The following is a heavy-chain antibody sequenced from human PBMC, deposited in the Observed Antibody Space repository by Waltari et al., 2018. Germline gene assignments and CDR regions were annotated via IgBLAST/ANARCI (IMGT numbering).Heavy chain of an antibody. CDR1: GFTVSSNY. CDR2: IYSGGST. Sequence: EVQLVESGGGLVQPGGSLRLSCAASGFTVSSNYMSWVRQAPGKGLEWVSVIYSGGSTYYADSVKGRFTISRDNSKNTLYLQMNSLRAEDTAVYYCASSSGIAAAGTFGFLDYWGQGTLVTVSS. D-gene: IGHD6-13*01. J-gene: IGHJ4*02. V-gene: IGHV3-66*02. CDR3: ASSSGIAAAGTFGFLDY.